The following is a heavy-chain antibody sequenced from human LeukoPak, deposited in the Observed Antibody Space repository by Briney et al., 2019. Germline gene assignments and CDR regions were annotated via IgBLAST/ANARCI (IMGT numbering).Heavy chain of an antibody. D-gene: IGHD5-24*01. CDR3: ARDLGFGERWLQLRGAFDI. V-gene: IGHV1-46*01. CDR1: GYTFTSYY. J-gene: IGHJ3*02. CDR2: INPSGGST. Sequence: GASVKVSCKASGYTFTSYYMHWVRQAPGQGLEWMGIINPSGGSTSYAQKFQGRVTMTRDTSTSTVYMELSSLRSEDTAVYYCARDLGFGERWLQLRGAFDIWGQRTMVTVSS.